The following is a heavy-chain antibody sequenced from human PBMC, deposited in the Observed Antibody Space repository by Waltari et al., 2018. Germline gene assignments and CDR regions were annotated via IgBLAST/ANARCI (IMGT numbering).Heavy chain of an antibody. CDR3: ARAGLGSPMEWLRLFDQ. V-gene: IGHV3-53*01. D-gene: IGHD5-12*01. CDR2: IYAGGNT. CDR1: GFPLHSHY. J-gene: IGHJ4*02. Sequence: EVQLVESGGGLIQPGGSLRLSCAASGFPLHSHYMSWVRQAPGKGLEWVSVIYAGGNTKYADSVKGRFTISRDDSTSMLYLEMNSLRDDDTAVYYCARAGLGSPMEWLRLFDQWGQGTLVTVSS.